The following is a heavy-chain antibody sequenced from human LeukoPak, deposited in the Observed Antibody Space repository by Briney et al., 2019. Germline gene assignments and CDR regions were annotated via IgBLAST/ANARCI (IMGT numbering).Heavy chain of an antibody. D-gene: IGHD6-13*01. J-gene: IGHJ6*02. CDR2: ISSSSSYI. CDR3: ARDDSSSWPYYYYGMDV. CDR1: GFTFSSYS. Sequence: GGSLRLSCAASGFTFSSYSMNWVRQAPGKGLEWVSSISSSSSYIYYADSVKGRFTISRDNAKNSLYLQMNSLRAEDTAVYYCARDDSSSWPYYYYGMDVWGQGTTVTVSS. V-gene: IGHV3-21*01.